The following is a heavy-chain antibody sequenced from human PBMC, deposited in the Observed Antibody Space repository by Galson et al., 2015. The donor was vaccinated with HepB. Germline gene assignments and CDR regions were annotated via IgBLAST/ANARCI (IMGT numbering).Heavy chain of an antibody. V-gene: IGHV3-21*01. J-gene: IGHJ2*01. CDR2: ISSSSSYI. D-gene: IGHD3-9*01. CDR3: ARVETCYDILTGYYILGGYWYFDL. CDR1: GFTFSSYS. Sequence: SLRLSCAASGFTFSSYSMNWVRQAPGKGLEWVSSISSSSSYIYYADSVKGRFTISRDNAKNSLYLQMNSLRAEDTAVYYCARVETCYDILTGYYILGGYWYFDLWGRGTLVTVSS.